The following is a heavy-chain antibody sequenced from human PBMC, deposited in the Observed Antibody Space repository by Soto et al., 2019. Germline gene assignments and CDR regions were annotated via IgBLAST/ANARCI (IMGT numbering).Heavy chain of an antibody. CDR1: GFTFSSYG. Sequence: GGSLRLSXAASGFTFSSYGMYWVRQAPGKGLEWLAGISYDGSNKYYADSVKGRFTISRDNSKNTLYLQMNSLRAEDTAVYYCAKGSYSGIYSDFDYWGQGTLVTVSS. D-gene: IGHD1-26*01. J-gene: IGHJ4*02. CDR3: AKGSYSGIYSDFDY. CDR2: ISYDGSNK. V-gene: IGHV3-30*18.